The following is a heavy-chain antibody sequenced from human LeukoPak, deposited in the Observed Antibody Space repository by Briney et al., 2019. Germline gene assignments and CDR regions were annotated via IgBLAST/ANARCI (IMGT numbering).Heavy chain of an antibody. D-gene: IGHD4-23*01. CDR2: IYYTGDT. Sequence: PSETLSLACTVSGGSISSSSSYWGWIRQSPGKGLEWIGNIYYTGDTYYNLSLKSRVTISVDTSKNQFSLKLTSVTAADTAVYYCARQAGGNSGPFDYWGQGTVVTVSS. V-gene: IGHV4-39*01. CDR3: ARQAGGNSGPFDY. CDR1: GGSISSSSSY. J-gene: IGHJ4*02.